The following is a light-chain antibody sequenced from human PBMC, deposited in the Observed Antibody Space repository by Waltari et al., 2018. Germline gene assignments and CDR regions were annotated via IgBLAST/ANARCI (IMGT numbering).Light chain of an antibody. CDR3: QSGGHGTWV. CDR2: VNSEGSH. CDR1: SGHRRTV. Sequence: QLVLTPSHPASPPLGASVNLTCTPSSGHRRTVVAWPQQQPGKGPRYLMKVNSEGSHSQGDEIPDRFSGTSSGAERYLTISNLQSEDEADYYCQSGGHGTWVFGGGTKLTVL. J-gene: IGLJ3*02. V-gene: IGLV4-69*01.